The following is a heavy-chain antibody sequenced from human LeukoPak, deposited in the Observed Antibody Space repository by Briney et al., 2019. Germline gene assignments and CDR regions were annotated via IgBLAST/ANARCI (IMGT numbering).Heavy chain of an antibody. CDR2: ISAYNGNT. J-gene: IGHJ4*02. D-gene: IGHD3-9*01. V-gene: IGHV1-18*01. CDR1: GYTFTSYG. CDR3: ARDIPGVRYYDILTGYSPFDY. Sequence: GASVKVSCKASGYTFTSYGISWVRQAPGQGLEWMGWISAYNGNTNYAQKLQGRVTMTTDTSTSTAYMELRSLRSDDTAVYYCARDIPGVRYYDILTGYSPFDYWGQGTLVTVSS.